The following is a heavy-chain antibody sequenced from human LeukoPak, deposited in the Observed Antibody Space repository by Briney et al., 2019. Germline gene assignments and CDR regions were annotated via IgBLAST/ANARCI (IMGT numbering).Heavy chain of an antibody. CDR2: ISSSSSYI. Sequence: GGSLRLSCAASGFTFSSYSMNWVRQAPGKGLEWVSSISSSSSYIYYADSVKGRFTISRDNAKNSLYLQMNSLRAEDTAVYYCAREGILLGPMYGWGKGTTVTVSS. CDR3: AREGILLGPMYG. J-gene: IGHJ6*04. CDR1: GFTFSSYS. V-gene: IGHV3-21*01. D-gene: IGHD2-15*01.